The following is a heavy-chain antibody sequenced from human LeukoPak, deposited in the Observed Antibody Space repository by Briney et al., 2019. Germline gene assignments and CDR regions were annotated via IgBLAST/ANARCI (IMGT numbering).Heavy chain of an antibody. V-gene: IGHV3-66*04. CDR2: IYSGGST. D-gene: IGHD4-11*01. J-gene: IGHJ6*03. CDR3: ARHYSNYFYYYYMDV. CDR1: GFTVSSNY. Sequence: PGGSLRLSCAASGFTVSSNYMSWVRQAPGKGLEWVSVIYSGGSTYYADSVKGRFTISRDNSKNTLYLQMNSLRAEDTAVYYCARHYSNYFYYYYMDVWGKGTTVTVSS.